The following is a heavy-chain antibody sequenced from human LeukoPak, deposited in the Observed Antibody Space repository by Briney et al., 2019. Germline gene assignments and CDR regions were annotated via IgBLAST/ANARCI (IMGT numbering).Heavy chain of an antibody. CDR3: ARDYRVDTAMVPIDETEEFDP. Sequence: ASVKVSCKASGYTFTGYYMHWVRQAPGQGLERMGRINPNSGGTNYAQKFQGRVTMTRDTSISTAYMELSRLRSDDTAVYYCARDYRVDTAMVPIDETEEFDPWGQGTLVTVSS. J-gene: IGHJ5*02. D-gene: IGHD5-18*01. CDR1: GYTFTGYY. V-gene: IGHV1-2*06. CDR2: INPNSGGT.